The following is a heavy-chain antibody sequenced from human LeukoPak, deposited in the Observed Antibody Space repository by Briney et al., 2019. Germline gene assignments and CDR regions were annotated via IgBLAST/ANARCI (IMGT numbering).Heavy chain of an antibody. J-gene: IGHJ4*02. D-gene: IGHD4-17*01. CDR3: AKDDAYGDYPPYYFDC. CDR1: GFTFSSYA. V-gene: IGHV3-23*01. CDR2: ISGSGGST. Sequence: PGGSLRLSCAASGFTFSSYAMSWVRQAPGKGLEWVSAISGSGGSTYYADSVKGRFTISRDNSKNTLYLQMNSLRAEDTAVYYCAKDDAYGDYPPYYFDCWGQGTLVTVSS.